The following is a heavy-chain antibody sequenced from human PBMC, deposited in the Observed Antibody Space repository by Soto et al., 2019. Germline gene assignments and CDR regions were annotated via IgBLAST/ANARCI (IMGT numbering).Heavy chain of an antibody. V-gene: IGHV4-39*01. CDR1: GGSISSGPYS. CDR2: FHYGENT. D-gene: IGHD2-2*01. Sequence: QLQLQESGPGLVKPSETLSLTCTVSGGSISSGPYSWGWIRQPPGEGLEWIATFHYGENTHYTPSTESRVTLSVDTSKNQFSLKVTSVTAADTALYYCARQGGYCSSTNCYGYYAMDVWGQGTTVTVSS. J-gene: IGHJ6*02. CDR3: ARQGGYCSSTNCYGYYAMDV.